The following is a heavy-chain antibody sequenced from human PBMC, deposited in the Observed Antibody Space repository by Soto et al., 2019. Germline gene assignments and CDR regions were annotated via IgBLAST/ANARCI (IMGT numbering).Heavy chain of an antibody. V-gene: IGHV2-5*01. CDR3: ARKIVAVPAALAAFDI. J-gene: IGHJ3*02. Sequence: QITLKESGPTLVKPTQPLTLTCTFYGFSLSTSGVGVGWIRQPPGKALEWLALIYWNDDERYSPSLTSRLTIANDPSKNQVVLTLTNIDPADTATYYCARKIVAVPAALAAFDIWGHGTMVTVSS. CDR1: GFSLSTSGVG. D-gene: IGHD2-2*01. CDR2: IYWNDDE.